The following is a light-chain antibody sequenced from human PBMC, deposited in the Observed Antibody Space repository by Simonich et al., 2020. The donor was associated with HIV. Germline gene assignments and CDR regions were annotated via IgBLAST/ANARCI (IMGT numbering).Light chain of an antibody. CDR3: QQYDNLPWT. Sequence: DIQMTQSPSSLSASVGDRVTITCQASQVLYNYLNWYQQNPGKAPKLLIYGAFNLETGVPARFSGNGSGTHFTFTINSLQPEDVATYYCQQYDNLPWTFGQGTKVEIK. V-gene: IGKV1-33*01. CDR1: QVLYNY. J-gene: IGKJ1*01. CDR2: GAF.